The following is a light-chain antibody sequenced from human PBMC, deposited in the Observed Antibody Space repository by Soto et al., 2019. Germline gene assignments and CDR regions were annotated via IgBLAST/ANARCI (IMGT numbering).Light chain of an antibody. Sequence: DIQMTQSPSSLSASVGDRVTITCRASQSMSSFLNWYQQKPGKAPKLLIYAASTLQSGVPSRFSGSGSGTDFTLTITSLQPEDIATSHCQQSYGTPLTFGQGTKVEIK. V-gene: IGKV1-39*01. J-gene: IGKJ1*01. CDR1: QSMSSF. CDR2: AAS. CDR3: QQSYGTPLT.